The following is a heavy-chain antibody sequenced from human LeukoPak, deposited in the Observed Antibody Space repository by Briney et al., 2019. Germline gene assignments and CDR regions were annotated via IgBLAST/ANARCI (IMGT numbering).Heavy chain of an antibody. CDR1: GGSISSGGYY. J-gene: IGHJ3*02. V-gene: IGHV4-31*03. D-gene: IGHD3-22*01. CDR2: IYYSGST. CDR3: ALNIGYYDSSGYYLGNASDI. Sequence: SETLSLTCTVPGGSISSGGYYWSWIRQHPGKGLEWIGYIYYSGSTYYNPSLKSRVTISVDTSKNQFSLKLSSVTAADTAVYYCALNIGYYDSSGYYLGNASDIWGQGTMVTVSS.